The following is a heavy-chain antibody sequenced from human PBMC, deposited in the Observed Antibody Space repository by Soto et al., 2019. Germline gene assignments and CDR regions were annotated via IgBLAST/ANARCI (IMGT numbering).Heavy chain of an antibody. CDR2: ISGSGGST. D-gene: IGHD2-2*01. V-gene: IGHV3-23*01. CDR1: GFTFSSYA. J-gene: IGHJ4*02. Sequence: EVQLLESGGGLVQPGGSLRLSCAASGFTFSSYAMSWVRQAPGKGLDWVSAISGSGGSTYYADSVKGRFTISRDNSKNTLYLQMNSLRAEDTAVYHCAKGTGHCSSTSCTDYWGQGTLVTVSS. CDR3: AKGTGHCSSTSCTDY.